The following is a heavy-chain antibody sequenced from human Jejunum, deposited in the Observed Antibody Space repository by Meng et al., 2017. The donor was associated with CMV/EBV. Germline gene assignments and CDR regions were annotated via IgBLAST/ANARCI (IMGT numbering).Heavy chain of an antibody. CDR1: GFNRHDYY. J-gene: IGHJ6*02. CDR3: ARDYSNLGMDV. V-gene: IGHV3-11*04. Sequence: CAASGFNRHDYYMSWIRQAQGKGLECVSYISNSGSPLYFADSVKGRFTISRDNAKNSLYLQVNSLTVEDTAVYYCARDYSNLGMDVWGQGTTVTVSS. D-gene: IGHD4-11*01. CDR2: ISNSGSPL.